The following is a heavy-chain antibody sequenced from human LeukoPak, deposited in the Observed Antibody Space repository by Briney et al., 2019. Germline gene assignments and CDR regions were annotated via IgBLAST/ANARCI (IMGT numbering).Heavy chain of an antibody. CDR1: GYTFTGYY. V-gene: IGHV1-2*02. Sequence: GASVKVSCKASGYTFTGYYMHWVRQAPGQGLEWMGWINPNSGGTNYAQKFQGRVTITRDTSASTAYMELSSLRSEDTAVYYCATGVRYYYDSSGYSPARPFDYWGQGTLVTVSS. CDR2: INPNSGGT. J-gene: IGHJ4*02. D-gene: IGHD3-22*01. CDR3: ATGVRYYYDSSGYSPARPFDY.